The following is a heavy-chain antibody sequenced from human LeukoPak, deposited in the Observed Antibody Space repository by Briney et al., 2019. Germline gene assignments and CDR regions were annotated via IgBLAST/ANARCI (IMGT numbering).Heavy chain of an antibody. CDR2: IRSKAYGGTT. J-gene: IGHJ4*02. D-gene: IGHD3-3*01. CDR3: TGRFLEWLLYSDY. CDR1: GFTFGDYA. V-gene: IGHV3-49*04. Sequence: PGGSLRLSCTASGFTFGDYAMSWVRQAPGKGLEWVAFIRSKAYGGTTEYAASVKGRFTISRDDSKSIAYLQMNSLKTEDTAVYYCTGRFLEWLLYSDYWGQGTLVTVSS.